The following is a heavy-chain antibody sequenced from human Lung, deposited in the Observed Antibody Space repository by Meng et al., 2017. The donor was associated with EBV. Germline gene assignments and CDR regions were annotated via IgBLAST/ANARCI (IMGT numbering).Heavy chain of an antibody. J-gene: IGHJ4*02. Sequence: DSLLLNLSDTLSPPSSVSADSNSRILLWWWVRQHPGKELEWMREYNHRGDTNDNPSLNSRVDITVDKSKNQFYLSLFSVTAADTAVYYCGRDQGRDLLNHWGQGTLVTVFS. CDR3: GRDQGRDLLNH. CDR2: YNHRGDT. V-gene: IGHV4-4*02. D-gene: IGHD3-10*01. CDR1: ADSNSRILL.